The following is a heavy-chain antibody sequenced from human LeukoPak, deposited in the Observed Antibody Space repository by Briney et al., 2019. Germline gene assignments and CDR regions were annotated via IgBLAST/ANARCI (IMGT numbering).Heavy chain of an antibody. CDR3: ARVIGFGELSLGH. D-gene: IGHD3-10*01. V-gene: IGHV1-2*02. Sequence: ASVKDSCKASGYTFTGYYIHWVRQAPGQGLEWMGWINPKSGGTNYAQRFQGRVTMTRDTSISTAYMELSRLRSDDTAVYFCARVIGFGELSLGHWGQGTLVTVSS. J-gene: IGHJ4*02. CDR2: INPKSGGT. CDR1: GYTFTGYY.